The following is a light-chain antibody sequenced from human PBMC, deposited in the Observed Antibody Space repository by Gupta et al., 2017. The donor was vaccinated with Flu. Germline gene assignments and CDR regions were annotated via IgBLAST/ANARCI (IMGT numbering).Light chain of an antibody. CDR2: GVT. Sequence: TRSDGGGYCYGSLYRQHPGQAPELMIYGVTRRPSGVPDRFFCSKSCKTASLTVSGLQADDEAHYYCSSHAGKNDVIFGGGTKLTVL. CDR3: SSHAGKNDVI. J-gene: IGLJ2*01. V-gene: IGLV2-8*03. CDR1: RSDGGGYCY.